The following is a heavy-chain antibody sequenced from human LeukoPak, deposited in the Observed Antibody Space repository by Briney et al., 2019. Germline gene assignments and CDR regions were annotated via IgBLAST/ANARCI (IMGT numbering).Heavy chain of an antibody. CDR2: IYYSGST. CDR3: ARDSSSGYYYWFDP. CDR1: GGSISSYY. V-gene: IGHV4-59*01. D-gene: IGHD3-22*01. Sequence: SETLSLTCTVSGGSISSYYWSWIRQPPGKGLEWIGYIYYSGSTNYNPSLKSRVTISVDTSKNQFSLKLSSVTAADTAVYYCARDSSSGYYYWFDPWGQGALVTVSS. J-gene: IGHJ5*02.